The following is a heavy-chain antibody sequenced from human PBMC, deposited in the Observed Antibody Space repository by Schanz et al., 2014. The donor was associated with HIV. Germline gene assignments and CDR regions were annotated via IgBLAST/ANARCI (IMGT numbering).Heavy chain of an antibody. D-gene: IGHD4-17*01. CDR2: ISNDGSNK. CDR1: GGREKRYA. CDR3: AKDGPTMTPGSSYGMDV. J-gene: IGHJ6*02. Sequence: QVQLVESGGGGVQPGRERRGGGGASGGREKRYAMHWVRQAPGKGLEWVTVISNDGSNKYYTDSVKGRFTISRDNSKNTVYLQMNSLRAEDTAVYYCAKDGPTMTPGSSYGMDVWGPGTSVTVSS. V-gene: IGHV3-30-3*01.